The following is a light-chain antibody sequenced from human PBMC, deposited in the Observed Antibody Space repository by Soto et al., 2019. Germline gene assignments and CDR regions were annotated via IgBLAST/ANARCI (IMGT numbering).Light chain of an antibody. V-gene: IGKV3-11*01. CDR1: QSVTSY. J-gene: IGKJ5*01. Sequence: EIVLTQSPASLTLSPGERATLSCRASQSVTSYLAWYQQKSGQAPRLLIYDASNRATGIPARFSGSGSGTDFTLTISSLEPEDFAVYYCQQRSNWPPGITVGQGTRLEIK. CDR2: DAS. CDR3: QQRSNWPPGIT.